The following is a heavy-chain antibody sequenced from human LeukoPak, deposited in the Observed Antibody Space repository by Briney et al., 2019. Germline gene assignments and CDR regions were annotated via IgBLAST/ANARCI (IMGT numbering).Heavy chain of an antibody. CDR2: ISYDGSNK. J-gene: IGHJ4*02. CDR1: GFTFSSYG. D-gene: IGHD4-23*01. V-gene: IGHV3-30*18. CDR3: AKVFYGGNSEGNDY. Sequence: GGSLRLSCAASGFTFSSYGMHWVRQAPGKGLEWVAVISYDGSNKYYADSVKGRFTISRDNSKNTLYLQMNSLRAEDTAVYYCAKVFYGGNSEGNDYWGQGTLVTVSS.